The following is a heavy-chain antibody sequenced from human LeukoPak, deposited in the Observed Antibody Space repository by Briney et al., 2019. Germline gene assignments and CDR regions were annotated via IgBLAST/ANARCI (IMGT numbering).Heavy chain of an antibody. V-gene: IGHV3-30*03. D-gene: IGHD4-11*01. CDR2: ISYDGSNK. CDR1: EFTFSSYG. Sequence: GGSLRLSCAASEFTFSSYGMHWVRQAPGKGLEWVAVISYDGSNKYYADSVKGRFTISRDNSKNTLYLQMNSLRAEDTAVYYCAQQGQLQSLWIYWGQGTLVTVSS. J-gene: IGHJ4*02. CDR3: AQQGQLQSLWIY.